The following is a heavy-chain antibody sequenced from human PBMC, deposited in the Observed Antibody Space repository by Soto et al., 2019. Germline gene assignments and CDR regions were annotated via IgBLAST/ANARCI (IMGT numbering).Heavy chain of an antibody. D-gene: IGHD2-8*01. CDR1: GGSISSGDDY. J-gene: IGHJ5*02. CDR3: ARGGYAGDWFDP. CDR2: IYYTGST. V-gene: IGHV4-30-4*01. Sequence: PSETLSPTCTVSGGSISSGDDYWSWIRQHPGRGWEWIGYIYYTGSTYYNPSLKSRVTISVDTSKHQFSLKLSSVTAADTAVYYCARGGYAGDWFDPWGQGTLVTVSS.